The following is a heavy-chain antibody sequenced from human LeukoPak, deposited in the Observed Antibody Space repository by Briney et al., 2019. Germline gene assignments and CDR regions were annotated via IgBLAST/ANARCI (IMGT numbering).Heavy chain of an antibody. D-gene: IGHD2/OR15-2a*01. Sequence: PGGSLSLFCAASGFIVNIYAMQWVRQAPGKGLEYVSALSDTGANTYYANSVRGRFTICRDNSKNTLYLQMGSLRTEDMAVYYCARVDPFGGYFDLWGRGTLVTVSS. CDR1: GFIVNIYA. CDR2: LSDTGANT. J-gene: IGHJ2*01. V-gene: IGHV3-64*01. CDR3: ARVDPFGGYFDL.